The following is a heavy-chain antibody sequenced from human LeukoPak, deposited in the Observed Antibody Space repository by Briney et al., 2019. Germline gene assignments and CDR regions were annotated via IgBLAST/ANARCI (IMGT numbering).Heavy chain of an antibody. V-gene: IGHV3-21*01. CDR3: ARDIWFGDPARDY. D-gene: IGHD3-10*01. CDR2: ISSSSSYI. CDR1: GFTFSSYS. J-gene: IGHJ4*02. Sequence: PGGSLRLSCAASGFTFSSYSMNWVRQAPGKGLEWVSSISSSSSYIYYADSVKGRFTISRDNAKNSLYLQMNSLRAEDTAVHYCARDIWFGDPARDYWGQGTLVTVSS.